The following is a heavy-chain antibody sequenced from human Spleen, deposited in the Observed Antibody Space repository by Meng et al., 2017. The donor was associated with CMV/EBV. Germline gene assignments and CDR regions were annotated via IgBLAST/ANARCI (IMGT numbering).Heavy chain of an antibody. V-gene: IGHV1-2*02. CDR1: GYTFTTYD. D-gene: IGHD2-2*01. CDR2: INPETGDA. J-gene: IGHJ6*02. Sequence: ASVKVSCKASGYTFTTYDIHWVRQATGQGLEWMGWINPETGDANYAQKFQGRVTMTRDTFITTAYMEVSRLTSDDTAVYYCARERYLVPAASPDYYYYGMDVWGQGTTVTVSS. CDR3: ARERYLVPAASPDYYYYGMDV.